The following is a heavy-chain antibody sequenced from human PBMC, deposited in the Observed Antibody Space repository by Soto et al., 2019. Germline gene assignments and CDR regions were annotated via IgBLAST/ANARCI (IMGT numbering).Heavy chain of an antibody. V-gene: IGHV5-51*01. CDR2: IYPGDSDT. D-gene: IGHD3-10*01. CDR1: GYSFTSYW. CDR3: ARXRSKRYYYYYGMDV. J-gene: IGHJ6*02. Sequence: ESLKISCKGSGYSFTSYWIGWVRQMPGKGLEWMGIIYPGDSDTRYSPSFQGQVTISADKSISTAYLQWSSLKASDTAMYYCARXRSKRYYYYYGMDVWGQGTTVTVSS.